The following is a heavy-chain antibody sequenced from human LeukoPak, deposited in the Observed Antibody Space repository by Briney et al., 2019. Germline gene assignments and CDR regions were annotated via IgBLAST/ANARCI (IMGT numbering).Heavy chain of an antibody. V-gene: IGHV3-30*02. CDR2: IRYDGSNK. D-gene: IGHD6-19*01. CDR3: ARAVADCDAFDI. Sequence: GGSLRPSCAASGFTFSSYGMHWVRQAPGKGLEWVAFIRYDGSNKYYADSVKGRFTISRDNSKNTLYLQMNSLRAEDTAVYYCARAVADCDAFDIWGQGTMVTVSS. CDR1: GFTFSSYG. J-gene: IGHJ3*02.